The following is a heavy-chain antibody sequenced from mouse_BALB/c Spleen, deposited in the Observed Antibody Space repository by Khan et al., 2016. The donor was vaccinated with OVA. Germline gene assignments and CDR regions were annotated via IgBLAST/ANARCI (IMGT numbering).Heavy chain of an antibody. Sequence: QVQLQQPGPELVKPGASVKMSCKASGYTFTDYDIRWVKQRAGQGLEWIGEIYPGSGSTYYNEKFKGKATLTADKSSNPAYIQLSSLTSEDSAVYFCAISFYGNSYAIDYWGQGTAVTVSS. V-gene: IGHV1-77*01. CDR1: GYTFTDYD. CDR3: AISFYGNSYAIDY. J-gene: IGHJ4*01. CDR2: IYPGSGST. D-gene: IGHD2-1*01.